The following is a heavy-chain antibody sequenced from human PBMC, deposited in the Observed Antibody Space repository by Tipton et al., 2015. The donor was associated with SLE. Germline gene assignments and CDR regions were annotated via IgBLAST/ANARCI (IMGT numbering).Heavy chain of an antibody. D-gene: IGHD6-19*01. CDR2: ISGSADST. V-gene: IGHV3-23*01. CDR3: AKAYSSGWTRYFDY. J-gene: IGHJ4*02. CDR1: GFTFSSHW. Sequence: GSLRLSCAASGFTFSSHWMHWVRQAPGKGLEWVSSISGSADSTNYADSVKGRFTISRDNSKNTLYLQMNSLRAEDTAVYYCAKAYSSGWTRYFDYWGQGTLVTVSS.